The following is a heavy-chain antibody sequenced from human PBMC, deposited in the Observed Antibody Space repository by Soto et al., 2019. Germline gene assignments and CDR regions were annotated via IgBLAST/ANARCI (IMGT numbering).Heavy chain of an antibody. CDR1: GFTFSNYG. V-gene: IGHV3-30*18. CDR3: AKDTAPVYGDYLDY. CDR2: ISYDGSDY. D-gene: IGHD2-8*01. J-gene: IGHJ4*02. Sequence: GGSLRLSCAASGFTFSNYGMHWVRQAPGKGLEWVAVISYDGSDYYYIDSVKGRFTISRDNSKNTLYLQMNSLRPEDTAVYYCAKDTAPVYGDYLDYWGQGTLVTVSS.